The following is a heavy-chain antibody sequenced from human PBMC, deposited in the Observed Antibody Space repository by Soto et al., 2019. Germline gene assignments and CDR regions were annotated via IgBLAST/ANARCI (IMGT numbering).Heavy chain of an antibody. CDR3: ARFRYCSGGSCYSNDY. D-gene: IGHD2-15*01. J-gene: IGHJ4*01. V-gene: IGHV6-1*01. CDR1: GDSVPSNSAA. CDR2: TYYRSKWYN. Sequence: SQTLSLTCAICGDSVPSNSAAWNWIRHSPPRGLEWLGRTYYRSKWYNDYAVSVKSRITINPDTSKNQFSLQLNSVTPEDTAVYYCARFRYCSGGSCYSNDYWVHGTLVTVSS.